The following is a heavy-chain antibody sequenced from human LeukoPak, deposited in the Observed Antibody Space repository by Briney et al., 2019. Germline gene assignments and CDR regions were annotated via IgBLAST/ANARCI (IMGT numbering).Heavy chain of an antibody. J-gene: IGHJ4*02. CDR3: ARDYGGNSNKVLDY. Sequence: GGSLRLSCAASGFTFSSYGMHWVRQAPGKGLEWVAVISYDGSNKYYADSVKGRFTISRDNAKNSLYLQMNSLRAEDTAVYYCARDYGGNSNKVLDYWGQGTLVTVSS. V-gene: IGHV3-30*03. D-gene: IGHD4-23*01. CDR1: GFTFSSYG. CDR2: ISYDGSNK.